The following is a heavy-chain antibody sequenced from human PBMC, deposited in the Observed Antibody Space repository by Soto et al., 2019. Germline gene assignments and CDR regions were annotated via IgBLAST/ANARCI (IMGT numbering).Heavy chain of an antibody. D-gene: IGHD6-6*01. CDR3: ARGRDSSSSFRYYYYGMDV. V-gene: IGHV1-69*06. J-gene: IGHJ6*02. CDR2: IIPIFGTA. Sequence: QVQLVQSGAEVKKPGSSVKVSCKASGGTFSSYAISWVRQAPGQGLEWMGGIIPIFGTANYAQKFQGRVTITADKSTSTAYMELSSLRSEDTAVYYCARGRDSSSSFRYYYYGMDVWGRGTTVTVSS. CDR1: GGTFSSYA.